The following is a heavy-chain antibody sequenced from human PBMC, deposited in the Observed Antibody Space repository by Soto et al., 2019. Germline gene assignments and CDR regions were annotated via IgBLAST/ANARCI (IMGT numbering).Heavy chain of an antibody. CDR2: INRSGSI. V-gene: IGHV4-34*01. CDR3: ARGLLGGAAT. Sequence: QVQLQQLGAGLLKPSETLSLTCAVYGGSLSGYYWSWIRQPPGKGLEWIGEINRSGSINYIPSLKSRVIRSVDTSKNQFSLKLSSVTAADTAVYYCARGLLGGAATWGQGTLVTVSS. D-gene: IGHD1-26*01. CDR1: GGSLSGYY. J-gene: IGHJ4*02.